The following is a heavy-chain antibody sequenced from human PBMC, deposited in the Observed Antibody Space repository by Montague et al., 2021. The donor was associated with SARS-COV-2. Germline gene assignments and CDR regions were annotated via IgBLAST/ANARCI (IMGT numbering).Heavy chain of an antibody. CDR2: IYHSGST. D-gene: IGHD1-7*01. J-gene: IGHJ6*02. V-gene: IGHV4-4*02. CDR1: GGSISSSNW. Sequence: ETLSLTCAVAGGSISSSNWGSWVRQPPGKGLEWIGEIYHSGSTNYNPSLKSRVTISVGKSKNQFSLKLSSVTAADTAVYYCAGGELELHIRDYYYYGMDVWGQGTTVTVSS. CDR3: AGGELELHIRDYYYYGMDV.